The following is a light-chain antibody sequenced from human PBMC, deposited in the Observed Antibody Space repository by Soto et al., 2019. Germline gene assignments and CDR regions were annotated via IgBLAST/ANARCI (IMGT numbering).Light chain of an antibody. CDR1: SSDIGAYNF. V-gene: IGLV2-14*03. Sequence: QSALTQPASVSGSPGQSITISFTGTSSDIGAYNFVSWYQQHPGKAPKLMLYDVNIRPSGVSNRFSGSKSGNTASLTISGPQAEDEADYYCTSWTTSTTMIFGGGTKLTV. CDR2: DVN. CDR3: TSWTTSTTMI. J-gene: IGLJ2*01.